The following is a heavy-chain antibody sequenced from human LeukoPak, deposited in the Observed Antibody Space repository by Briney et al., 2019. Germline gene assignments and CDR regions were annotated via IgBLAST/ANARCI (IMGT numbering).Heavy chain of an antibody. Sequence: PGGSLRLSCAASGFTFSSYWMGWVRQAPGKGLEWVANIKQDGSEKYYVDSVEGRFTISRDNAKNSLYLQMNSLRAEDTAVYYCAKDLYGYYGSGSFFDYWGQGTLVTVSS. CDR3: AKDLYGYYGSGSFFDY. CDR1: GFTFSSYW. D-gene: IGHD3-10*01. V-gene: IGHV3-7*03. J-gene: IGHJ4*02. CDR2: IKQDGSEK.